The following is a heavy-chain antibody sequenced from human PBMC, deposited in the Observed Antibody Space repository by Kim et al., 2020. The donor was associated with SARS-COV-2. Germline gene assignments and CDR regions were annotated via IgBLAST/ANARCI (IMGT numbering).Heavy chain of an antibody. CDR2: ISWNSGSI. D-gene: IGHD1-26*01. CDR3: AKDMRGASRPTGYYMDG. CDR1: GFTFDDYA. V-gene: IGHV3-9*01. Sequence: GGSLRLSCAASGFTFDDYAMHWVRQAPGKGLEWVSGISWNSGSIGYADSVKGRFTISRDNAKNSLYLQMNSLRAEDTALYYCAKDMRGASRPTGYYMDG. J-gene: IGHJ6*03.